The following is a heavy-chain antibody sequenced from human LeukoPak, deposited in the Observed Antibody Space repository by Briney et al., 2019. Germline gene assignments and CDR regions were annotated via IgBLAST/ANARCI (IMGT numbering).Heavy chain of an antibody. J-gene: IGHJ4*02. V-gene: IGHV4-39*01. Sequence: SETLSLTCTVSGVSISSSSYYWGWIRQPPGKGLEWIGSIYYSGSTYYNPSLKSRVTISVDTSKNQFSLKLSSVTAADTAVYYCARHQGLRRFDYWGQGTLVTVSS. CDR1: GVSISSSSYY. CDR2: IYYSGST. CDR3: ARHQGLRRFDY. D-gene: IGHD6-6*01.